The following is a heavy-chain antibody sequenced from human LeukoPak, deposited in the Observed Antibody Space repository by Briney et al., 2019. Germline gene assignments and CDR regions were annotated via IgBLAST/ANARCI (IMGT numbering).Heavy chain of an antibody. V-gene: IGHV1-69*04. CDR1: GYTFTSYG. Sequence: ASVKVSCKASGYTFTSYGMSWVRQAPGQGLEWMGRIIPNLGTTNRAQNFQDRVTLTADKSTNTAYMELTSLTSDDTAVYYCATTNDGGGYQWGDFFDFWGQGTLVTVSS. CDR2: IIPNLGTT. D-gene: IGHD3-22*01. CDR3: ATTNDGGGYQWGDFFDF. J-gene: IGHJ4*02.